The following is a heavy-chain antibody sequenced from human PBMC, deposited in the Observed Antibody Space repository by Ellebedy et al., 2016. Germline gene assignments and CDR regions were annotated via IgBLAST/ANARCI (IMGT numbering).Heavy chain of an antibody. Sequence: SETLSLTXAVYGGSFSGYYWSWIRQPPGKGLEWIGEINHSGSTNYNPSLKSRVTISVDTSKNQFSLKLSSVTAADTAVYYCARGGRPMVRGVIGYWGQGTLVTVSS. V-gene: IGHV4-34*01. J-gene: IGHJ4*02. CDR2: INHSGST. CDR1: GGSFSGYY. D-gene: IGHD3-10*01. CDR3: ARGGRPMVRGVIGY.